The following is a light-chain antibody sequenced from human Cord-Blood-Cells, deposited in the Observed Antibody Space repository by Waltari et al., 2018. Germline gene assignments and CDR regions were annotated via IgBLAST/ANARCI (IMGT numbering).Light chain of an antibody. CDR1: QSISSY. J-gene: IGKJ2*01. Sequence: DIPMTQSPSSLSASVGDRVTITCRASQSISSYLNWYQQKPGKAPKLLIYAASSLQSGVPARFSGSGSGTDCTLTISSLQPEDFATYYCQQSYSTPLNTFGQGTKLEIK. V-gene: IGKV1-39*01. CDR2: AAS. CDR3: QQSYSTPLNT.